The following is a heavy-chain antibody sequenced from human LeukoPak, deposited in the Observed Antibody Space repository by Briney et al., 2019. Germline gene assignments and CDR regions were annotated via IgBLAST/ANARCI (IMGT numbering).Heavy chain of an antibody. Sequence: ASVKVSCKASGYTFTGYYIHWVRQAPGQGLEWMGWVNPNSSGTNYAQNFQGRVTMTSDTSISTAYMELSRLRSDDTAVYYCARAGYYDSSGYYQPFDYWGQGILVTVSS. CDR1: GYTFTGYY. CDR3: ARAGYYDSSGYYQPFDY. V-gene: IGHV1-2*02. J-gene: IGHJ4*02. CDR2: VNPNSSGT. D-gene: IGHD3-22*01.